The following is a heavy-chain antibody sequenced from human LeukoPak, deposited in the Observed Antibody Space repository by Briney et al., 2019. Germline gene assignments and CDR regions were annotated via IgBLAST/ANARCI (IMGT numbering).Heavy chain of an antibody. D-gene: IGHD2-15*01. V-gene: IGHV5-51*01. J-gene: IGHJ3*02. Sequence: GESLKISCKGSGYSFTSYWIGWVRQMPGKGLEWMGIIYPGDSDTRYSPSFQGQVTISADKSISTAYLQWSSLKASDTAMYYYARRDVVVVAVRLGAVDIWGQGTMVTVSS. CDR2: IYPGDSDT. CDR3: ARRDVVVVAVRLGAVDI. CDR1: GYSFTSYW.